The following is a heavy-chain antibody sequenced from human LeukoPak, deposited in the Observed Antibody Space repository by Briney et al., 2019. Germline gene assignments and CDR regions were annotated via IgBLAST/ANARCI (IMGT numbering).Heavy chain of an antibody. V-gene: IGHV4-39*07. CDR2: IYYSGST. D-gene: IGHD6-19*01. CDR1: GGSISSSTYY. J-gene: IGHJ4*02. CDR3: ARGPRSGWYVY. Sequence: NPSETLSLTCTVSGGSISSSTYYWGWIRQPPGKGLEWIGSIYYSGSTNYNPSLKSRVTISVDTSKNQFSLKLSSVTAADTAVYYCARGPRSGWYVYWGQGTLVTVSS.